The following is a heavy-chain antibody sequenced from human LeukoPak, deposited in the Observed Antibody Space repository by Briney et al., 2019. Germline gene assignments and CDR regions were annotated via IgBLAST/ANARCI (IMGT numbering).Heavy chain of an antibody. J-gene: IGHJ4*02. Sequence: SQTLSLTCTVSGGSISSDDYYWTWIRQPPGKGLEWIGYIYYSGNTYYNPSLKSRLTMSVDTSKNQFSLNLSSVTAADTAVYYCARTGDGIDYWGQGTLVTASS. D-gene: IGHD7-27*01. V-gene: IGHV4-30-4*08. CDR2: IYYSGNT. CDR3: ARTGDGIDY. CDR1: GGSISSDDYY.